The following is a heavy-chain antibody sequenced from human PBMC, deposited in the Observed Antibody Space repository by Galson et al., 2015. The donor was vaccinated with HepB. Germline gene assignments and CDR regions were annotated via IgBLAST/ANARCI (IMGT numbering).Heavy chain of an antibody. CDR3: ATHYGAYVRRGFDP. J-gene: IGHJ5*02. D-gene: IGHD4-17*01. Sequence: SETLSLTCSVSGGSISSSVYYWVWIRQPPGTGLEWIGSMNYGGSTYYNPSLKSRVTISVDTSKNQFSLKVNSVTASDTAVYYCATHYGAYVRRGFDPWGQGTLVTVSS. CDR2: MNYGGST. V-gene: IGHV4-39*01. CDR1: GGSISSSVYY.